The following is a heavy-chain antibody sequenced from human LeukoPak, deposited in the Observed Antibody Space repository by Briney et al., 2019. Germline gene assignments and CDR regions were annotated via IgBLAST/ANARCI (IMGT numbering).Heavy chain of an antibody. CDR2: IYHSGST. D-gene: IGHD6-13*01. CDR3: ARTGAAAGTSS. J-gene: IGHJ5*02. CDR1: GYSISSGYY. Sequence: SETLSLTCAVSGYSISSGYYWGWSRQPPGKGLEWIGSIYHSGSTYYNPSLKSRVTISVDTSKNQFSLKLSSVTAADTAIYYCARTGAAAGTSSWGQGTLVTVSS. V-gene: IGHV4-38-2*01.